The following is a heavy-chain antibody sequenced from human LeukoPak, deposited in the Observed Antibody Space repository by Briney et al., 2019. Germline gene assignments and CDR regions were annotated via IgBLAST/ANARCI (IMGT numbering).Heavy chain of an antibody. Sequence: GGSLRLSCAASGFTFSSYAMSWVRQAPGKGLEWVSAISGSGGSTYYADSVKGRLTISRDNSKNTLYLQMNSLRAEDTAVYYCAKWAGAYYYGSGSYYHFDYWGQGTLVTVSS. D-gene: IGHD3-10*01. CDR3: AKWAGAYYYGSGSYYHFDY. CDR1: GFTFSSYA. J-gene: IGHJ4*02. CDR2: ISGSGGST. V-gene: IGHV3-23*01.